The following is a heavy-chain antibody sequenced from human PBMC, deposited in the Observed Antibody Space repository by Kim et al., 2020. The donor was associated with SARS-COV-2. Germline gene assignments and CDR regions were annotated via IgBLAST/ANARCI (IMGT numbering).Heavy chain of an antibody. CDR1: GFTFSSYS. Sequence: GGSLRLSCAASGFTFSSYSMNWVRQAPGKGLEWVSYISSSSSTIYYADSVKGRFTISRDNAKNSLYLQMNSLRDEDTAVYYCARDQGNYGGNSDWFDPWGQGTLVTVSS. V-gene: IGHV3-48*02. CDR2: ISSSSSTI. J-gene: IGHJ5*02. CDR3: ARDQGNYGGNSDWFDP. D-gene: IGHD4-17*01.